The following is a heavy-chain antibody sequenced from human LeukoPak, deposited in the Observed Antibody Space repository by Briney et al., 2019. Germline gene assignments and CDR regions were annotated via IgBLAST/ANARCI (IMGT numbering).Heavy chain of an antibody. D-gene: IGHD1-26*01. Sequence: SETLSLNCTVSGGSISRNSDYWGWIRQPPGKGLEWIGSIYYGGSTYYNPSLKSRVTISVDTSKNQFSLKLSSVTAADTAVHYCAREGYSRVRGGIDYWGQGTLVTVSS. CDR1: GGSISRNSDY. J-gene: IGHJ4*02. CDR2: IYYGGST. V-gene: IGHV4-39*07. CDR3: AREGYSRVRGGIDY.